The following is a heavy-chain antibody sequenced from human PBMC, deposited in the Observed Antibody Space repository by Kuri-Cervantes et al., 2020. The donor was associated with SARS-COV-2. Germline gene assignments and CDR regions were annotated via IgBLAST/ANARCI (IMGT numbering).Heavy chain of an antibody. CDR2: INHSGGT. Sequence: SETLSLTCTVPGDSITSSSYSWSWIRQPPGRGLEWIGEINHSGGTKYKASLKGRVSISVDASKNQISLKLTSATAADAAVCYCARGHIGVVPSPFLGLGPHSYYYHMDVWGQGTTVTVSS. V-gene: IGHV4-39*07. CDR3: ARGHIGVVPSPFLGLGPHSYYYHMDV. CDR1: GDSITSSSYS. J-gene: IGHJ6*02. D-gene: IGHD2-2*01.